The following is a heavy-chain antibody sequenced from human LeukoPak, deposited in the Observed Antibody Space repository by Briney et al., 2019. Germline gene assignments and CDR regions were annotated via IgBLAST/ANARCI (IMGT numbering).Heavy chain of an antibody. CDR2: ISAYNGQT. CDR3: AREATYCGGVCYPLDF. V-gene: IGHV1-18*01. J-gene: IGHJ4*02. CDR1: GYTFTSYG. Sequence: ASVKVSCKASGYTFTSYGISWVRQAPGQGLEWMGWISAYNGQTKYAEKLQDRVTLTADTSTNTVYMEVRNLRSDDTAVYFCAREATYCGGVCYPLDFWGQGTLVTVSA. D-gene: IGHD2-21*02.